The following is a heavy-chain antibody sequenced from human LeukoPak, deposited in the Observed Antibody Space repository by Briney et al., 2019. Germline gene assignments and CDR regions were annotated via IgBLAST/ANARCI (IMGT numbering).Heavy chain of an antibody. CDR1: GFFFNSYW. D-gene: IGHD5-24*01. J-gene: IGHJ4*02. CDR3: VRGRDGSY. Sequence: GGSLRLSCATSGFFFNSYWMTWVRQAPGKGLEWVANIKYDDSEKYLVESVKGRSTISRDSAQNSLFLQMDSLRVEDTAVYYCVRGRDGSYWGRGTQVTASS. V-gene: IGHV3-7*01. CDR2: IKYDDSEK.